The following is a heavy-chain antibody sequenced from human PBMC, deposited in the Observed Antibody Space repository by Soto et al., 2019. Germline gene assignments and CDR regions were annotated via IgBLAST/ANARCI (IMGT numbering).Heavy chain of an antibody. CDR2: INSDGSST. D-gene: IGHD6-19*01. J-gene: IGHJ6*02. Sequence: EVQLVESGGGLVQPGGSLRLSCAASGFTFSSYWMHWVRQAPGKGLVWVSRINSDGSSTSYADSVKGRFTISRDNAKNTLYLQMNSRRAEATAVYYCARMWAVAGLYYYYGMDVWGQGTTVTVSS. V-gene: IGHV3-74*01. CDR1: GFTFSSYW. CDR3: ARMWAVAGLYYYYGMDV.